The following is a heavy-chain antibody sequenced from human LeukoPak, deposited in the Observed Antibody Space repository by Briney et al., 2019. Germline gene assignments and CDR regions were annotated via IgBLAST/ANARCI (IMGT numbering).Heavy chain of an antibody. CDR1: GYSISSGYY. Sequence: SETLSLTCTVSGYSISSGYYWGWIRQPPGKGLEWIGSIYHSGSTYYNPSLKSRVTISVDTSKNQFSLKLSSVTAADTAVYYCARVEGGGVDYWGQGTLVTVSS. V-gene: IGHV4-38-2*02. D-gene: IGHD1-26*01. CDR2: IYHSGST. J-gene: IGHJ4*02. CDR3: ARVEGGGVDY.